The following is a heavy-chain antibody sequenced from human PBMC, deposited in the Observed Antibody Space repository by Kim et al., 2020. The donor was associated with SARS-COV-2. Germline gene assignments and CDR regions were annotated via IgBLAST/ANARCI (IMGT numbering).Heavy chain of an antibody. J-gene: IGHJ6*02. D-gene: IGHD3-10*01. CDR2: IGTAGDT. CDR3: ARGLRYGSGSRVILDYYYYGMDV. V-gene: IGHV3-13*01. Sequence: GGSLRLSCAASGFTFSSYDMHWVRQATGKGLEWVSAIGTAGDTYYPGSVKGRFTISRENAKNSLYLQMNSLRAGDTAVYYCARGLRYGSGSRVILDYYYYGMDVWGQGTTVTVSS. CDR1: GFTFSSYD.